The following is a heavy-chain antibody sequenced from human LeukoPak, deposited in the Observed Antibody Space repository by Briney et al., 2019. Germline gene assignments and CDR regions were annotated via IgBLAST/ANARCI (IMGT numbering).Heavy chain of an antibody. CDR2: INLSGCT. Sequence: SETLSLTCAVYGGSLSGYYWSWIRQPPGKRLERIGEINLSGCTSYNPGLKGRVSISVERSKNQFSVKLSSVTGADTAVYYCVLGYCSGGSCYGGVYFDYWGQGTLVTVSS. D-gene: IGHD2-15*01. CDR3: VLGYCSGGSCYGGVYFDY. CDR1: GGSLSGYY. V-gene: IGHV4-34*01. J-gene: IGHJ4*02.